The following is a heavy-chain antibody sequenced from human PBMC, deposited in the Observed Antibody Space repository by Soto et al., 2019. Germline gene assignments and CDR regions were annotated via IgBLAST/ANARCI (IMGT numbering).Heavy chain of an antibody. Sequence: GGSLRLSCAASGFTFSSYAMHWVRQAPGKGLEWVAVISYDGSNKYYADSVKGRFTISRDNSKNTLYLQMNSLRAEDTAVYYCARGGGITGTTPDASDIWGQGTMVTVSS. D-gene: IGHD1-7*01. V-gene: IGHV3-30-3*01. CDR3: ARGGGITGTTPDASDI. CDR1: GFTFSSYA. CDR2: ISYDGSNK. J-gene: IGHJ3*02.